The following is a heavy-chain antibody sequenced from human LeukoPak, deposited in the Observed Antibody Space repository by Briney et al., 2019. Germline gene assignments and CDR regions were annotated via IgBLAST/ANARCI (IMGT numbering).Heavy chain of an antibody. D-gene: IGHD3-22*01. J-gene: IGHJ4*02. V-gene: IGHV4-34*01. Sequence: KPSETLSLTCAVYGGSFSGYYWSWIRQPPGKGLEWIGEINHSGSTNYNPSLKSRGTISVDTSKNQFSLKLSSVTAADPAVYYCARGPRRVTMIVVVITTTVFDYWGQGTLVTVSS. CDR2: INHSGST. CDR1: GGSFSGYY. CDR3: ARGPRRVTMIVVVITTTVFDY.